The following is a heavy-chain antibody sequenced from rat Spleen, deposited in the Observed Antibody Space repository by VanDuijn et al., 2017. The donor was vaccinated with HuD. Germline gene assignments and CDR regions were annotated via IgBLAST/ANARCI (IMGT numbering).Heavy chain of an antibody. Sequence: QVQLKESGPGLVQPSETLSLSSPVPGFPLTKQSVSWFRKPSEKGLEWMGGIWGDGSTNYNSVLKSRLSISRDTSKSQVYLKMNSLQSEETATYYCARADIAAISTDGIWGQGVMVTVSS. V-gene: IGHV2-4*01. CDR1: GFPLTKQS. D-gene: IGHD1-2*01. CDR2: IWGDGST. CDR3: ARADIAAISTDGI. J-gene: IGHJ2*01.